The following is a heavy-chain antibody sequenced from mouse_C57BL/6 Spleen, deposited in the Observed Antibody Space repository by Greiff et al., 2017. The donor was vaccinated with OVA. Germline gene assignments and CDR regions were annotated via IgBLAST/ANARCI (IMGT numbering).Heavy chain of an antibody. J-gene: IGHJ3*01. D-gene: IGHD1-1*01. CDR3: ARRDYGNFAY. Sequence: EVMLVESGGGLVKPGGSLKLSCAASGFTFSDYGMHWVRQAPEKGLEWVAYISSGSSTIYYADTVKGRFTISRDNAKNTLFLQMTSLRSEDTAMHYCARRDYGNFAYWGQGTLVTVSA. V-gene: IGHV5-17*01. CDR2: ISSGSSTI. CDR1: GFTFSDYG.